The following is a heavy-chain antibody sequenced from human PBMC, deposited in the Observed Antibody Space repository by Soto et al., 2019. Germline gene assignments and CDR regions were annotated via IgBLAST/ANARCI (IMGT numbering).Heavy chain of an antibody. CDR2: IYYSGST. CDR1: GGSISSYY. V-gene: IGHV4-59*08. Sequence: QVQLQESGPGLVKPSETLSLTCTVSGGSISSYYWSWIRQPPGKGLEWIGYIYYSGSTNYNPSLKSRVTLSVDTSKNQFSLKLSSVNAADTAVYYCARGYDSSGDYYVLDYWGQGTLVTVSS. CDR3: ARGYDSSGDYYVLDY. J-gene: IGHJ4*02. D-gene: IGHD3-22*01.